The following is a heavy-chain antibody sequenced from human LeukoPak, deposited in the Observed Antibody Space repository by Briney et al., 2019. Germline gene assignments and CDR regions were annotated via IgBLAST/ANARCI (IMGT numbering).Heavy chain of an antibody. Sequence: GASVKVSCKASGGAFSSYTISWVRQAPGQGREWMGRIILILGIANYAQKFQGRVTITEDKSTSTAYMELSSLRSEDTAVYYCAISSSSTSYSGWFDPWGQGTLVTVSS. J-gene: IGHJ5*02. D-gene: IGHD2-2*01. CDR2: IILILGIA. CDR1: GGAFSSYT. CDR3: AISSSSTSYSGWFDP. V-gene: IGHV1-69*02.